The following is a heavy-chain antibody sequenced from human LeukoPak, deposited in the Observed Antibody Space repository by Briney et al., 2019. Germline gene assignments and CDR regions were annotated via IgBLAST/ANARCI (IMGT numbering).Heavy chain of an antibody. CDR2: IIPIFGTA. Sequence: AASVKVSCKASGGTFSSYAISWVRQAPGQGLEWMGGIIPIFGTANYAQKFQGRVTITADESTSTAYMELSSLRSEDTAVYYCARYYSGWYYFDYWGQGTLVTVSS. D-gene: IGHD6-19*01. CDR3: ARYYSGWYYFDY. J-gene: IGHJ4*02. V-gene: IGHV1-69*13. CDR1: GGTFSSYA.